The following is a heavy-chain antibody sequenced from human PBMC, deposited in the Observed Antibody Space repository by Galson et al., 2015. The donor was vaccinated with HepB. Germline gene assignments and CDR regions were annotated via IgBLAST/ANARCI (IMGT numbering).Heavy chain of an antibody. V-gene: IGHV3-30-3*01. J-gene: IGHJ5*02. Sequence: SLRLSCAASGFTFSSYAMHWVRQAPGKGLEWVAVISYDGINKYYADSVKGRFTISRDNSKNTLYLQMNSLRIEDTAVYYCARGVRYWFDPWGQGTLVTVSS. D-gene: IGHD3-10*01. CDR2: ISYDGINK. CDR1: GFTFSSYA. CDR3: ARGVRYWFDP.